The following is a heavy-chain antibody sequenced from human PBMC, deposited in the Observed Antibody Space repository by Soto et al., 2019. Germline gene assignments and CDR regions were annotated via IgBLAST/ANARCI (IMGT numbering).Heavy chain of an antibody. D-gene: IGHD2-21*01. CDR1: GGSISSGGYY. V-gene: IGHV4-31*03. CDR3: ARESMIAGYYGMDV. Sequence: PSETLSLTCTVSGGSISSGGYYWSWIRQHPGKGLEWIGYIYYSGSTYYNPSLKSRVTISVDTSKNQFSLKLSSVTAADTAVYYCARESMIAGYYGMDVWGQGTKVTVSS. J-gene: IGHJ6*02. CDR2: IYYSGST.